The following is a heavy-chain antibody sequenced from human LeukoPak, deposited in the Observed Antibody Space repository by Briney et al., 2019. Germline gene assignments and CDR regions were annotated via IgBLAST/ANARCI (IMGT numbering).Heavy chain of an antibody. V-gene: IGHV4-59*12. J-gene: IGHJ4*02. CDR2: IYYSGST. CDR3: AGGSYSPTTFDH. CDR1: GGSISSYY. D-gene: IGHD1-26*01. Sequence: SETLSLTCTVSGGSISSYYWSWIRQPPGKGLEWIGYIYYSGSTNYNPSLKSRVTISVDTSKNQFSLKLTSVTAADTAVYYCAGGSYSPTTFDHWGQGTLVTVSS.